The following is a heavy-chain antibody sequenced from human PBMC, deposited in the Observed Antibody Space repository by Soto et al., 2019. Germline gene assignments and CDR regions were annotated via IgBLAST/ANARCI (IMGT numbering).Heavy chain of an antibody. V-gene: IGHV5-51*01. D-gene: IGHD2-15*01. J-gene: IGHJ6*03. CDR3: ARQRGGSCYSGPLCLYYYMDV. CDR1: GYSFTSYW. Sequence: GESLKISCKGSGYSFTSYWIGWVRQMPGKGLEWMGIIYPGDSDTRYSPSFQGQVTISADKSISTAYLQWSSLKASDTAMYYCARQRGGSCYSGPLCLYYYMDVWGKGTTVTVSS. CDR2: IYPGDSDT.